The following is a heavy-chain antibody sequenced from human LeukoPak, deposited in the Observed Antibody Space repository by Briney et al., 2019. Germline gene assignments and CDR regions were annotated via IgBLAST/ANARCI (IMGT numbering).Heavy chain of an antibody. CDR1: GFTFSDYY. D-gene: IGHD2-2*01. J-gene: IGHJ3*02. V-gene: IGHV3-11*01. Sequence: PGGSLRLSCAASGFTFSDYYMSWIRQAPGKGLEWVSYISSSGSTIYYADSVKGRFTISRDNAKNSLYLQMNSLRAEDTAVYYCARVSWICSSTSCTTEGQQLVLVGGAFDIWGQGTMVTVSS. CDR2: ISSSGSTI. CDR3: ARVSWICSSTSCTTEGQQLVLVGGAFDI.